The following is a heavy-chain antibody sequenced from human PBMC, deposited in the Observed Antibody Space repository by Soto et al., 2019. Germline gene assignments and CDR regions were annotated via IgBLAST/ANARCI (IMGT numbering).Heavy chain of an antibody. Sequence: PGGSLRLSCAASGFTFSSYVMHWVRQSPGKGLEWVAVISYDGSNKYYADSVKGRFTISRDNSKNTLYLQMNSLRAEDTAVYYCAKQGSDDSSGYYYFDYWGQGTLVTVSS. V-gene: IGHV3-30*18. CDR1: GFTFSSYV. CDR3: AKQGSDDSSGYYYFDY. J-gene: IGHJ4*02. D-gene: IGHD3-22*01. CDR2: ISYDGSNK.